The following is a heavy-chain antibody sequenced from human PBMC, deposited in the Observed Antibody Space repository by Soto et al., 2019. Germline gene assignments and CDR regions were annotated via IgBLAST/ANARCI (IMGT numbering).Heavy chain of an antibody. Sequence: WASVKVSCKASGYTFSDYYMHWVRQAPGQGLEWMGWINANSGGTTYAQKFQGRVTMTRDTSTSTAYMELSRLSSDDTAIYYCARLQIEVAGSNWGQGTLVTVSS. D-gene: IGHD6-19*01. CDR2: INANSGGT. CDR1: GYTFSDYY. J-gene: IGHJ4*02. V-gene: IGHV1-2*02. CDR3: ARLQIEVAGSN.